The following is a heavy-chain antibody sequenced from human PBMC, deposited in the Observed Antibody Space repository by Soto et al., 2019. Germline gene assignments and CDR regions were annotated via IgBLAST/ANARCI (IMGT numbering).Heavy chain of an antibody. CDR2: ISGSGGST. Sequence: GGSLRLSCAASGFTFSSYAMSWVRQAPGKGLEWVSAISGSGGSTYYAYSVKGRFTISRDNSKNTLYLQMNSLRAEDTAVYYCANTSPRQLGDSYGDFDYWGQGTLVTVSS. V-gene: IGHV3-23*01. J-gene: IGHJ4*02. CDR3: ANTSPRQLGDSYGDFDY. CDR1: GFTFSSYA. D-gene: IGHD7-27*01.